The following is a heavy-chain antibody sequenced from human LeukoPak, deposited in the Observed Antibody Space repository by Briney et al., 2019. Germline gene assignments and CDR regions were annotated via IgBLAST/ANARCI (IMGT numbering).Heavy chain of an antibody. D-gene: IGHD6-13*01. J-gene: IGHJ6*02. CDR1: GGSISSSSYY. CDR2: IYYSEST. CDR3: ARAHSSSWFYYYYGMDV. Sequence: SETLSLTCTVSGGSISSSSYYWGWIRQPPGKGLEWIGSIYYSESTYYNPSLKSRVTISVDTSKNQFSLKLSSVTAADTAVYYCARAHSSSWFYYYYGMDVWGQGTTVTVSS. V-gene: IGHV4-39*07.